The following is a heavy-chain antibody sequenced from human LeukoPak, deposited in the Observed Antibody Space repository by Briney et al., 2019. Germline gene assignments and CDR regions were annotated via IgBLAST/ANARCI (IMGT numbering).Heavy chain of an antibody. D-gene: IGHD6-19*01. V-gene: IGHV4-59*01. CDR1: GGSISYYY. CDR2: IYYSGST. J-gene: IGHJ5*02. CDR3: ARDSSGWSRGWFDP. Sequence: SETLSLTCTVSGGSISYYYWSWIRQPPGKGLEWIGYIYYSGSTNYNPSLKSRVNISVDTSKNQFSLKLTSVTAADTAVYYCARDSSGWSRGWFDPWGQGTLVTVSS.